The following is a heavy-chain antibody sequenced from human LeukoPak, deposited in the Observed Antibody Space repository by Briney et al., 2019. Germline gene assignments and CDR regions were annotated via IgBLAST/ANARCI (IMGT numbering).Heavy chain of an antibody. CDR1: GGSISSSSYN. CDR2: MSYSGTT. Sequence: SETLSLTCTVSGGSISSSSYNWGWIRQPPGKGLEWIGSMSYSGTTYYNPSLKSRLTVSLDTSKNQFSLKLSSVTAADTAVYYCARTAYGYSSSWYGRRGTNNWFDPWGQGTLVTVSS. V-gene: IGHV4-39*07. J-gene: IGHJ5*02. CDR3: ARTAYGYSSSWYGRRGTNNWFDP. D-gene: IGHD6-13*01.